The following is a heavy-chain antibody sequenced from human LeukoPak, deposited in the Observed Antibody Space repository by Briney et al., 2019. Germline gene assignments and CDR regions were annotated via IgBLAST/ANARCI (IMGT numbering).Heavy chain of an antibody. D-gene: IGHD4-17*01. J-gene: IGHJ4*02. CDR2: INAGNGNT. CDR3: ARLSVTTRFDY. Sequence: GASVKVSCKASGYTFTSYGISWVRQAPGQRLEWMGWINAGNGNTKYSQKFQGRVTITRDTSASTAYMELSSLRSEDTAVYYCARLSVTTRFDYWGQGTLVTVSS. V-gene: IGHV1-3*01. CDR1: GYTFTSYG.